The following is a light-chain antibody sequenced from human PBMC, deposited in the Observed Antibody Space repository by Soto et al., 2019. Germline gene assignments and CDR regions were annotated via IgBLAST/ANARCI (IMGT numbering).Light chain of an antibody. CDR1: SSNVGSNY. Sequence: QSVLTQPPSASGTPGQRVTISCSGSSSNVGSNYVYWYQQLPGTAPKLLIYMNNQRPSGVPDRFSGSKSGTSGSLAISGLRSEDEADYHCAAWDDSLSGVVFGGGTKLTVL. J-gene: IGLJ2*01. CDR2: MNN. V-gene: IGLV1-47*01. CDR3: AAWDDSLSGVV.